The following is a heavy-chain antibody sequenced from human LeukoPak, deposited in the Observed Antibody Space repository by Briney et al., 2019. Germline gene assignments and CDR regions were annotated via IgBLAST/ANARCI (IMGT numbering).Heavy chain of an antibody. CDR3: GRLYYDFWSGYYDAGWFDP. CDR1: GGSISSYY. D-gene: IGHD3-3*01. CDR2: IYYSGST. V-gene: IGHV4-59*01. Sequence: SETLSLNCTVSGGSISSYYWSWIRQPPGKGLEWIGYIYYSGSTNYNPSLKSRVTISVDTSKNQFSLKLSSVTAADTAVYYCGRLYYDFWSGYYDAGWFDPWGQGTLVTVSS. J-gene: IGHJ5*02.